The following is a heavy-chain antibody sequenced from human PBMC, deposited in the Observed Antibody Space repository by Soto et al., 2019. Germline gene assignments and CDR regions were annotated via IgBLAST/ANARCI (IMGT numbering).Heavy chain of an antibody. Sequence: SETLSLTCTVSGGSISSYYWTWIRQPPGKGLEWIGFIYNSGSTHYNPSLRSRVTISVDTSKNQFSLKLRSVTAADTAVYYCANMGYHYGSGSYPLDYWGQGTLVTVSS. CDR2: IYNSGST. CDR1: GGSISSYY. J-gene: IGHJ4*02. V-gene: IGHV4-59*08. CDR3: ANMGYHYGSGSYPLDY. D-gene: IGHD3-10*01.